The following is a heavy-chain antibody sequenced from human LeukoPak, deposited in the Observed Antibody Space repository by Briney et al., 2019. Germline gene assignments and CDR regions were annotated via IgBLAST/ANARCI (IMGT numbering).Heavy chain of an antibody. D-gene: IGHD6-13*01. V-gene: IGHV4-59*01. CDR2: VFDSGGT. Sequence: SETLSLTCTVSGGSISNYWWSWIRQPPGKGLEWIGYVFDSGGTNYNPSLKSRVTISVDTSKKQFSLNLSSVTAADTAVYYCARGYSSSWNYFDYWGQGTLVTVS. J-gene: IGHJ4*02. CDR1: GGSISNYW. CDR3: ARGYSSSWNYFDY.